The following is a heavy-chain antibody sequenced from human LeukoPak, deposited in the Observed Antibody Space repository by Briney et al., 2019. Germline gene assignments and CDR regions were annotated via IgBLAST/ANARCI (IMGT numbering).Heavy chain of an antibody. CDR3: ARGTSSHSGWFDP. CDR1: GFTFSDYY. CDR2: ISSSSSYI. J-gene: IGHJ5*02. V-gene: IGHV3-21*01. D-gene: IGHD6-6*01. Sequence: GGSLRLSCAASGFTFAASGFTFSDYYMSWVRQAPWKGLEWVSSISSSSSYIYYADSVKGRFTISRDNAKNSLYLQMNSLRAEDTAVYCCARGTSSHSGWFDPWGQVTLVTVSS.